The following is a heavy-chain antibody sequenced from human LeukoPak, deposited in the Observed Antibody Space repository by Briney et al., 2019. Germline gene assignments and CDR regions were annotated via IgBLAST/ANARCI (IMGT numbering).Heavy chain of an antibody. D-gene: IGHD3-9*01. CDR2: IWYDGTIK. J-gene: IGHJ3*02. CDR3: AREKISTGHDVFDM. V-gene: IGHV3-33*01. Sequence: GGSLRLSCAASGFPFSTYGMHWVRQAPGKGLEWVALIWYDGTIKYYADSVKGRFTISRDNSKNTLNLQMNSLRAEDTAVYFCAREKISTGHDVFDMWGQGTMVTVSS. CDR1: GFPFSTYG.